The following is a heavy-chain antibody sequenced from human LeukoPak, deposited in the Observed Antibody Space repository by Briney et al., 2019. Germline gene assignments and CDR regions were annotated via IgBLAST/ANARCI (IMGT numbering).Heavy chain of an antibody. CDR2: IGTAGDT. D-gene: IGHD3-22*01. J-gene: IGHJ5*01. CDR1: GFTFNNYD. V-gene: IGHV3-13*01. Sequence: GGSLRLSCAASGFTFNNYDMHWVRQPPGKSLEWVSGIGTAGDTYYSDSVKGRFTISRDGAKNSLDLQMNTLRAGDTAVYHCARVKCYKYDSSGYFVGFFDSWGQGTLVSVSS. CDR3: ARVKCYKYDSSGYFVGFFDS.